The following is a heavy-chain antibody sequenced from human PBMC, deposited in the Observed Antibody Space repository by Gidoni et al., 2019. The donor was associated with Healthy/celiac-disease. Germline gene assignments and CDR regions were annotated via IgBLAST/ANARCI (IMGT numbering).Heavy chain of an antibody. CDR1: GYTFTSSS. J-gene: IGHJ4*02. Sequence: QVQLVQSGAEVKKPGASVKVSCKASGYTFTSSSMHWVRQAPVQGLEWMGIINPSGGSTSYAQKFQGRVTMTRDTSTSTVYMELSSLRSEDTAVYYCARDSNYYGSGSYYLLPDYWGQGTLVTVSS. D-gene: IGHD3-10*01. CDR2: INPSGGST. CDR3: ARDSNYYGSGSYYLLPDY. V-gene: IGHV1-46*01.